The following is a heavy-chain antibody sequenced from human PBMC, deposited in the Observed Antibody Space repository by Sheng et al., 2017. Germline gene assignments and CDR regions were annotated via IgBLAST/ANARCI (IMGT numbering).Heavy chain of an antibody. CDR3: ARDKGITGTTIEAHWFDP. Sequence: QLQLQESGPGLVKPSETLSLTCTVSGGSISSSSYYWGWIRQPPGKGLEWIGSIYYSGSTYYNPSLKSRVTISVDTSKNQFSLKLSSVTAADTAVYYCARDKGITGTTIEAHWFDPWGQGTLVTVSS. CDR1: GGSISSSSYY. J-gene: IGHJ5*02. V-gene: IGHV4-39*07. D-gene: IGHD1-20*01. CDR2: IYYSGST.